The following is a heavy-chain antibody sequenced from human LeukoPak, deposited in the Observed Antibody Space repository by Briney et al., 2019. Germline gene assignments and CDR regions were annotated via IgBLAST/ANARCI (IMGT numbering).Heavy chain of an antibody. CDR3: AKVNFANVY. V-gene: IGHV3-48*01. J-gene: IGHJ4*02. CDR1: GFTFSTYR. Sequence: GGSLRLSCAASGFTFSTYRMNWVRQAPGKGLEWVSYISSSTTTIYYADSVKGRFTISRDNSKNTLYLQMNSLRAEDTAVYYCAKVNFANVYWGQGTLVTVSS. CDR2: ISSSTTTI. D-gene: IGHD4/OR15-4a*01.